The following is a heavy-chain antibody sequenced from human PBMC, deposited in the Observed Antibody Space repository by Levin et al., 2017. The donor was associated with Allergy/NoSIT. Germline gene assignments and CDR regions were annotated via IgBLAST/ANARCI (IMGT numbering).Heavy chain of an antibody. CDR1: GFTLSTFS. Sequence: PGGSLRLSCAASGFTLSTFSMNWVRQAPGKGLEWVATISSSSSYIYYADSVKGRFTISRDNAKSSLYLQMNSLRVEDTAVYYCARDGGNGRYHFDYWGQGTLVTVSS. CDR2: ISSSSSYI. D-gene: IGHD4-23*01. V-gene: IGHV3-21*01. J-gene: IGHJ4*02. CDR3: ARDGGNGRYHFDY.